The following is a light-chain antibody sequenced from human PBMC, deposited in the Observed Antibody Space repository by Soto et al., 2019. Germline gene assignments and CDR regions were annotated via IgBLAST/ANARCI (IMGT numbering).Light chain of an antibody. J-gene: IGKJ2*01. Sequence: TQSPDTLSASLGGIVTLSCKASQSIGPNLAWYQQRPGQAPRLLIHRASMRATGVPARFIGRGFGTEFTLTITNLQSEDFAVYFCQQYENWPPYNFGQGT. CDR3: QQYENWPPYN. CDR2: RAS. CDR1: QSIGPN. V-gene: IGKV3-15*01.